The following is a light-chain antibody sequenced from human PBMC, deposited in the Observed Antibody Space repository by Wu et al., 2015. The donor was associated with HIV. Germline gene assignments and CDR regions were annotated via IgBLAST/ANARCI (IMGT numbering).Light chain of an antibody. CDR1: QSIDSN. J-gene: IGKJ5*01. V-gene: IGKV3-15*01. Sequence: EILMTQSPDTLYVSPGERATLSCRASQSIDSNLAWYQQTPGQAPRLLIYGTYTRATGIPARFSGSASGTEFTLTIDSLQSEDFAVYYCQQYNNWPPITFGQGTRLEIK. CDR2: GTY. CDR3: QQYNNWPPIT.